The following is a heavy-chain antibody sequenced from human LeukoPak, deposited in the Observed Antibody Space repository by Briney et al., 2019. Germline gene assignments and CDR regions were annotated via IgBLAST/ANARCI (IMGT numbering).Heavy chain of an antibody. CDR2: IRNDGTNK. CDR3: AKDQSSFCSRSSCYGLHY. J-gene: IGHJ4*02. V-gene: IGHV3-30*02. Sequence: GGSLRLSCAVSGLTFSGYGMHWVRQAPGKGLEWVAFIRNDGTNKYYADSVKGRFTISRDNSKNTLYLQINSLRAEDTAVYYCAKDQSSFCSRSSCYGLHYWGQGTLVTVSS. CDR1: GLTFSGYG. D-gene: IGHD2-2*01.